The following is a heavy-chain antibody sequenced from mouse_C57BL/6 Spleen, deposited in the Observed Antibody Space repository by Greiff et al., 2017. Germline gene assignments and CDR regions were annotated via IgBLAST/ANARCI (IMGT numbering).Heavy chain of an antibody. D-gene: IGHD1-1*01. CDR2: IWRGGST. CDR1: GFSLTSYG. Sequence: QVQLQQSGPGLVQPSQSLSITCTVSGFSLTSYGVHWVRQSPGKGLEWLGVIWRGGSTDYNAAFMSRLSITKDNSKSQVFFKMNSLQADDTAIYYCAKKKDYYGSSTYAMDYWGQGPSVTVSS. CDR3: AKKKDYYGSSTYAMDY. J-gene: IGHJ4*01. V-gene: IGHV2-5*01.